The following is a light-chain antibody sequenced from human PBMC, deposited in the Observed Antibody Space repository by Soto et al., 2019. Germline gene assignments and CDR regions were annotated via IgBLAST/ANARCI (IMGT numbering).Light chain of an antibody. CDR1: QGISSY. J-gene: IGKJ5*01. CDR3: QQYDNWPPIT. CDR2: AAS. Sequence: IQLTQSPSSLSASVGDRVTITCRASQGISSYLAWYQQKPGKAPKLLIYAASTLQSGVPSRFSGSGSGTHFTLTISSLLSEDFAVYYCQQYDNWPPITFGQGTRLEI. V-gene: IGKV1-9*01.